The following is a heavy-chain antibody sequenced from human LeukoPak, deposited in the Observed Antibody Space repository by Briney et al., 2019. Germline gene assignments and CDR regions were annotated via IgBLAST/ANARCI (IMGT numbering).Heavy chain of an antibody. Sequence: SETLSLTCAVYGGSFSGYYWSWIRQPPGKGLEWIGEINHSGSTNYNPSLKSRVTISVDTSKNQFSLKLSSVTAADTAVYYCARSIAAVGIPSELDWGQGTLVTVSS. CDR2: INHSGST. D-gene: IGHD6-13*01. CDR3: ARSIAAVGIPSELD. V-gene: IGHV4-34*01. J-gene: IGHJ4*02. CDR1: GGSFSGYY.